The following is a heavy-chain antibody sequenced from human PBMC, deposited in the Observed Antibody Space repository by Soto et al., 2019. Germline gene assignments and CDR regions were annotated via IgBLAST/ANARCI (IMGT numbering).Heavy chain of an antibody. CDR2: TFHSGST. CDR1: GGAISSGGYH. Sequence: SETLSLTCNVSGGAISSGGYHWSWIRQYPGKGLEWIGHTFHSGSTNYNPSLQSRLTISVDTSKNQFSLHLISVTAADTAVYFCARVGVVTRHFDSWVQGTLVSVSA. V-gene: IGHV4-31*03. D-gene: IGHD3-3*01. J-gene: IGHJ4*02. CDR3: ARVGVVTRHFDS.